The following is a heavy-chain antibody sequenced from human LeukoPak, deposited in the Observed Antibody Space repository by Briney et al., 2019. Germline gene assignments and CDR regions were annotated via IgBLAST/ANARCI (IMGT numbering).Heavy chain of an antibody. CDR2: INPNSGGT. J-gene: IGHJ5*02. V-gene: IGHV1-2*02. D-gene: IGHD3-22*01. CDR1: GYTFTGYY. Sequence: ASVKVSCKASGYTFTGYYMHWVRQAPGQGLEWMGWINPNSGGTNYAQKLQGRVTMTTDTSTSTAYMELRSLRSDDTAVYYCARDGDYYDSSGPWGWFDPWGQGTLVTVSS. CDR3: ARDGDYYDSSGPWGWFDP.